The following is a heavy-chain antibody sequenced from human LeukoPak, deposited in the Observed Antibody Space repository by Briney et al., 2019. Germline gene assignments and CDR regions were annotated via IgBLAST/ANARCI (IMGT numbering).Heavy chain of an antibody. CDR2: IATNGDT. D-gene: IGHD3-10*01. CDR3: AREARRIDGSGRLDYFDY. Sequence: PGGSRRLSCPAPGFTSISYDMPWSRQAEGKGLEWVSAIATNGDTYYPGSVKGRFTISRENAKSSLYLQMNSLRAGDTAVYYCAREARRIDGSGRLDYFDYWGQGTLVTVSS. V-gene: IGHV3-13*04. CDR1: GFTSISYD. J-gene: IGHJ4*02.